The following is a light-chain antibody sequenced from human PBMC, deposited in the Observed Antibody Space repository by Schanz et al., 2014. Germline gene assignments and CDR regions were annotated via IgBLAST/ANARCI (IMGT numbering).Light chain of an antibody. V-gene: IGKV3-20*01. J-gene: IGKJ1*01. CDR1: QSLTSGY. Sequence: EIVLTQSPGTLSLSPGERGTLSCRASQSLTSGYLAWYQQKPGQAPRLIIHGASSRATGIPDRISGSGSGTDFTLTISRLEPEDFAMYYCQQYTTSPGTFGQGTKVEIK. CDR2: GAS. CDR3: QQYTTSPGT.